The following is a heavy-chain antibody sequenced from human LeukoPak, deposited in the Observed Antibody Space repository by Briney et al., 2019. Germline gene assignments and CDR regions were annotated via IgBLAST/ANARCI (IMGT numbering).Heavy chain of an antibody. V-gene: IGHV3-7*01. CDR1: GFTFSSYW. Sequence: PGGSLRLSCAASGFTFSSYWMSWVRQAPGKGLEWVANIKQDGSEKYYVDSVKGRFTISRDNAKNSLYLQMNSLRAEDTAVYYCARGGGSYLDDWFDPWGQGTLVTVSS. D-gene: IGHD1-26*01. J-gene: IGHJ5*02. CDR2: IKQDGSEK. CDR3: ARGGGSYLDDWFDP.